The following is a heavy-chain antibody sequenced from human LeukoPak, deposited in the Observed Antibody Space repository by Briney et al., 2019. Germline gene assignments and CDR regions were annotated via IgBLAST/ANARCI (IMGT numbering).Heavy chain of an antibody. CDR2: IIPIFGTA. D-gene: IGHD3-16*01. Sequence: AVKVSCKASGGTFSSYAISWVRQAPGQGLEWMGGIIPIFGTANYAQMFQGRVTITTDESTSTAYMELSSPRSEDTAVYYCARTSGELNDAFDIWGQGTMVTVSS. J-gene: IGHJ3*02. V-gene: IGHV1-69*05. CDR1: GGTFSSYA. CDR3: ARTSGELNDAFDI.